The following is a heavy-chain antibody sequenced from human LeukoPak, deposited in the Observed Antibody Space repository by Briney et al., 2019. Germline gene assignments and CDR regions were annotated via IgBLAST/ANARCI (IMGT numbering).Heavy chain of an antibody. V-gene: IGHV4-39*01. Sequence: SETLSLTCSVSSDAISSRSYYWGWIRQSPGKGLEWIGGIFYGGNTHYNPSLKSRVTISIDPPKYRFSLEMRSVTAADTAVYYCVGYDSAAYRWARTFDYWGQGTLVTVSS. CDR2: IFYGGNT. D-gene: IGHD3-22*01. J-gene: IGHJ4*02. CDR3: VGYDSAAYRWARTFDY. CDR1: SDAISSRSYY.